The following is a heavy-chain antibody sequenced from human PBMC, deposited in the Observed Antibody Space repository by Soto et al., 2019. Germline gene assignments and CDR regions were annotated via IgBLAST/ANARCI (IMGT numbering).Heavy chain of an antibody. J-gene: IGHJ4*02. CDR2: LDPSAGST. V-gene: IGHV1-46*01. D-gene: IGHD1-1*01. Sequence: ASVKVSCKASGYIFTTYFIHGVRQAPGQGLERMGTLDPSAGSTTYAPNFQGRLTMTRDTSTSTVYMQLNGLRSEDTAMYYCARSPVPTGTTLFYFDYWGQGALVTVSS. CDR3: ARSPVPTGTTLFYFDY. CDR1: GYIFTTYF.